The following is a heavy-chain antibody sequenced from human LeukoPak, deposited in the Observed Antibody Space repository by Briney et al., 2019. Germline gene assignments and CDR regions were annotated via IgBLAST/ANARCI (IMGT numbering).Heavy chain of an antibody. CDR3: ARGGGTYPDC. CDR1: GFTFSTYW. V-gene: IGHV3-7*03. Sequence: GGSLRLSCVVSGFTFSTYWMTWVRQTPGKGLEWVATIKQDGSEKYSVDSVKGRFTISRDNAKNSLYLQMNSLRAEDTAVYYCARGGGTYPDCWGQGTLLTVSS. J-gene: IGHJ4*02. D-gene: IGHD1-26*01. CDR2: IKQDGSEK.